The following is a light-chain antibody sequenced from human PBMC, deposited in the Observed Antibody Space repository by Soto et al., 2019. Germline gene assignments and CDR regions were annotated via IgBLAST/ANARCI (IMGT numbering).Light chain of an antibody. CDR1: QSIRTN. V-gene: IGKV3-15*01. J-gene: IGKJ3*01. CDR3: QQYFNWPLTWT. Sequence: EFVLTQSPGTLSLSPGERATLSCRASQSIRTNVAWYQQIPGQAPRLLVYGASTRATGVPARFSGSGSGIEFTLTISSLQSEDSAFYYCQQYFNWPLTWTFGPGTKVDIK. CDR2: GAS.